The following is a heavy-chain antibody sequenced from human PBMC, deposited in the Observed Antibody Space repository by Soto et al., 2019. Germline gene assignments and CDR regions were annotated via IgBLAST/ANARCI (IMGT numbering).Heavy chain of an antibody. V-gene: IGHV3-23*01. CDR3: AKCHYDFWSGYYTLYYYYGMDV. CDR2: ISGSGGST. J-gene: IGHJ6*02. Sequence: GGSLRLSCAASGFTFSSYAMSWVRQAPGKGLEWVSAISGSGGSTYYADSVKGRFTISRDNSKNTLYLQMNSLRAEDTAVYYCAKCHYDFWSGYYTLYYYYGMDVWGQGTTVTVSS. CDR1: GFTFSSYA. D-gene: IGHD3-3*01.